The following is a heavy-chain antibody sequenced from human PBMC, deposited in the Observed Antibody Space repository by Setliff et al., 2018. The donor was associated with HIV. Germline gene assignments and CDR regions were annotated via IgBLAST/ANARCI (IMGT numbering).Heavy chain of an antibody. CDR3: VRGVQSPPHYSYYYMDV. J-gene: IGHJ6*03. D-gene: IGHD3-3*01. CDR1: RSTFNSHT. Sequence: KVSCKASRSTFNSHTINWVRQAPGQGLDWMGRIIPILVVANYAQRFQGKVTITADKSTSTAYMELTSLRFDDTAMYYCVRGVQSPPHYSYYYMDVWGEGTMVTVSS. CDR2: IIPILVVA. V-gene: IGHV1-69*02.